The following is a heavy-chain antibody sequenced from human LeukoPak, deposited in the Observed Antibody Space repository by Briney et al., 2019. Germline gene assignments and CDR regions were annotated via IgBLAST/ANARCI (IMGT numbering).Heavy chain of an antibody. CDR1: GGSISSYY. J-gene: IGHJ4*02. D-gene: IGHD3-9*01. Sequence: SETLSLTCTVSGGSISSYYWSWIRQPPGKGLEWIGYIYYSGSTNYNPSLKRRVTISVDTSKNQFSLKLSSVTAADTAVYYCARQYDILTGGFDYWGQGTLVTVSS. CDR3: ARQYDILTGGFDY. V-gene: IGHV4-59*01. CDR2: IYYSGST.